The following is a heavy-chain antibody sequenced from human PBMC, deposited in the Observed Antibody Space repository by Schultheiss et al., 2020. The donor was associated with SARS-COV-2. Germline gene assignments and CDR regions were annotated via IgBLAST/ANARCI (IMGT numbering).Heavy chain of an antibody. CDR3: SKGGGSWYFDL. CDR2: ISGSGAST. V-gene: IGHV3-23*01. Sequence: GESLKISFAASGFTFSSYAMSWVRQAPGKGLEWVSAISGSGASTYYADSVKGRFTISRDNSKNTLYLQMNSLRVEDTAVYYCSKGGGSWYFDLWGRGTLVTVSS. CDR1: GFTFSSYA. D-gene: IGHD1-14*01. J-gene: IGHJ2*01.